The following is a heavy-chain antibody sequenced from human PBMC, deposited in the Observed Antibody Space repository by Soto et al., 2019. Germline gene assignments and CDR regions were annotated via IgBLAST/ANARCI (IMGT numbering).Heavy chain of an antibody. CDR1: GYTFTSYG. D-gene: IGHD1-7*01. CDR3: ARDVVTYRAELIRYYYYNMDV. Sequence: ASVKVSCKASGYTFTSYGISWVRQAPGQGLEWMGWISAYNGNTNYAQKLQGRVTMTTDTSTSTAYMELRSLRSDDTAVYYCARDVVTYRAELIRYYYYNMDVWRQGTTVTVSS. J-gene: IGHJ6*02. V-gene: IGHV1-18*01. CDR2: ISAYNGNT.